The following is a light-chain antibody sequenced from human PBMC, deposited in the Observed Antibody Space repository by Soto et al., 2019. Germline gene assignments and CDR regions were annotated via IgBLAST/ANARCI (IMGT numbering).Light chain of an antibody. CDR2: LEGSGSY. CDR3: ETWDSNTWV. V-gene: IGLV4-60*02. J-gene: IGLJ3*02. CDR1: SRHSSYI. Sequence: QTVVTQSSSASASLGSSVKLTCTLSSRHSSYIIAWHQQQPGKAPRYLMKLEGSGSYNKGSEVPDRFSGSTSGADRYLTISNLQFEDEADYYCETWDSNTWVFGGGTKLTVL.